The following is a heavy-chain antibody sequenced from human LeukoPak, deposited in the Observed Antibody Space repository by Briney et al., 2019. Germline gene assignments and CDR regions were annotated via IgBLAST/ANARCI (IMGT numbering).Heavy chain of an antibody. CDR3: ARASSSWYYFDY. D-gene: IGHD6-13*01. CDR2: ISAYNGNT. CDR1: GYTFTSYG. Sequence: ASVKVSCKASGYTFTSYGISWVRQAPGQGLEWMGWISAYNGNTNYAQKLQGRVAMTTDTSTSTAYMELRSLRSDDTAVYYCARASSSWYYFDYWGQGTLVTVSS. J-gene: IGHJ4*02. V-gene: IGHV1-18*01.